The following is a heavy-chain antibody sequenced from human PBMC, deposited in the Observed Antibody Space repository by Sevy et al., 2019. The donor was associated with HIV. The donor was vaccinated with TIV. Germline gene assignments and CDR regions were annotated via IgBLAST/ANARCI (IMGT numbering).Heavy chain of an antibody. CDR1: RFTITYYS. D-gene: IGHD5-12*01. CDR2: IYAGGNT. Sequence: GGSLRLSCGASRFTITYYSFNWVRQAPGKGLEWVSAIYAGGNTYFANSVKGRFTVSRDNSKNTVYLQMNSLRAEDTAMYYCARETVDGYNLWGQGTLVTVSS. V-gene: IGHV3-53*01. J-gene: IGHJ4*02. CDR3: ARETVDGYNL.